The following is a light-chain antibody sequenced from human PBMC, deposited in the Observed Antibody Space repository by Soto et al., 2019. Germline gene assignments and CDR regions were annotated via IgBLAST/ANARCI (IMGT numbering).Light chain of an antibody. CDR1: QSVSSY. CDR3: QQRSNWLT. CDR2: DAS. V-gene: IGKV3-11*01. J-gene: IGKJ4*01. Sequence: EIVLTQSPATLSLSPGERATLSCRASQSVSSYLAWYQQKPGQAPRLLIYDASNRATGIPARFSGSGSGTDLPLTISGLEPEDFPVYYCQQRSNWLTFGGGTKVEIK.